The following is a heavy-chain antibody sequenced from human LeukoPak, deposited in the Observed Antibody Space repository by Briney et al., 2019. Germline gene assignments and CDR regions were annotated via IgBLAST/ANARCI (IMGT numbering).Heavy chain of an antibody. D-gene: IGHD4-17*01. CDR3: ARGYGAPMYFDY. V-gene: IGHV3-53*01. CDR2: IYSGGGT. Sequence: GGSLRLSCAASGFTVSSNYMSWVRQAPGKGLEWVSVIYSGGGTYYSDSVKGRVTISRDNSKNTLYLQMNSLRAEDTAVYYCARGYGAPMYFDYWGQGTLVTVSS. CDR1: GFTVSSNY. J-gene: IGHJ4*02.